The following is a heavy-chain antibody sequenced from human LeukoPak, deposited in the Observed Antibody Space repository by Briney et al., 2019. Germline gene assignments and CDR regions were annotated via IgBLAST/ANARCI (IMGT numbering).Heavy chain of an antibody. D-gene: IGHD2-2*01. Sequence: SETLSLTCTVSGYSISSGYYWGWIRQPPGKGLEWIGSIYYSGSTYYNPSLKSRVTISVDTPKNQFSLKLSSVTAADTAVYYCARDRGEVVPAANNWFDPWGQGTLVTVSS. CDR3: ARDRGEVVPAANNWFDP. J-gene: IGHJ5*02. CDR2: IYYSGST. CDR1: GYSISSGYY. V-gene: IGHV4-38-2*02.